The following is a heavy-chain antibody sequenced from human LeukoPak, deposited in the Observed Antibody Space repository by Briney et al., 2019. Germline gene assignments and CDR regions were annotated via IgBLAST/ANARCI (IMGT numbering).Heavy chain of an antibody. CDR2: INHSGST. CDR1: GGSFSGYY. V-gene: IGHV4-34*01. Sequence: SETLSLTCAVYGGSFSGYYWSWIRQPPGKGLEWIGEINHSGSTNYNPSLKSRVTISVDRSKNQFSLKLSSVTAADTAVYYCARAVTRSLFDYWGQGTLVTVSS. J-gene: IGHJ4*02. CDR3: ARAVTRSLFDY. D-gene: IGHD4-17*01.